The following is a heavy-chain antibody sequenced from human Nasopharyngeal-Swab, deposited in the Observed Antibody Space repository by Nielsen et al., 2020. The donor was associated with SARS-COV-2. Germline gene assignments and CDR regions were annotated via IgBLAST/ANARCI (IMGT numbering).Heavy chain of an antibody. CDR2: IYYSGST. V-gene: IGHV4-31*03. D-gene: IGHD3-3*01. J-gene: IGHJ6*03. CDR3: ARAGDFWRGWSANYYMDV. CDR1: GGSISSSSYY. Sequence: LRLSCTVSGGSISSSSYYWGWIRQPPGKGLEWIGYIYYSGSTYYNPSLKRRVTISVETSKNQFSLKLSSVTAADTAVYYCARAGDFWRGWSANYYMDVWGKGTTVTVSS.